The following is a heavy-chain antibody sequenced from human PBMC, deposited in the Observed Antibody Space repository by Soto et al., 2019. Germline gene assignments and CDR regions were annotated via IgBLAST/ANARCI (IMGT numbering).Heavy chain of an antibody. V-gene: IGHV3-33*08. CDR1: GFTFSSYG. CDR3: ARGGYYYDSSGYYSYYFDY. CDR2: IWYDGSNK. J-gene: IGHJ4*02. Sequence: VQLLESGGGLVQPGGSLRLSCAASGFTFSSYGMHWVRQAPGKGLEWVAVIWYDGSNKYYADSVKGRFTISRDNSKNTLYLQMNSLRAEDTAVYYCARGGYYYDSSGYYSYYFDYWGQGTLVTVSS. D-gene: IGHD3-22*01.